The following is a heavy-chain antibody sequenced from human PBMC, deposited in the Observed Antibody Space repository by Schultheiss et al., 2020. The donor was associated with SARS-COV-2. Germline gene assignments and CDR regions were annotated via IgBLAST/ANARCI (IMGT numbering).Heavy chain of an antibody. CDR2: MNPNSGNT. Sequence: ASVKVSCKASGYTFTSYDINWVRQATGQGLEWMGWMNPNSGNTGYAQKFQGRVTMTRDTSISTAYMELSRLRSDDTAVYYCARGGYGLNWFDPWGQGTLVTVSS. J-gene: IGHJ5*02. CDR3: ARGGYGLNWFDP. V-gene: IGHV1-8*01. D-gene: IGHD4-17*01. CDR1: GYTFTSYD.